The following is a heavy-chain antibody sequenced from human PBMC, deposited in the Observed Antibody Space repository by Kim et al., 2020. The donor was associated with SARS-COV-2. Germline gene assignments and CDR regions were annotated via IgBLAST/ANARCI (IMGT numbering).Heavy chain of an antibody. CDR2: INPSGGGT. Sequence: ASVKVSCKASGYTFTSYYMHWVRQAPGQGLEWMGIINPSGGGTSYAQKFQGRVTMTRDTSASTVYMELSRLTSEDTAVYYCARNSQQVVRKTCFGPWGQGTLVTVSS. V-gene: IGHV1-46*01. CDR3: ARNSQQVVRKTCFGP. CDR1: GYTFTSYY. D-gene: IGHD6-13*01. J-gene: IGHJ5*02.